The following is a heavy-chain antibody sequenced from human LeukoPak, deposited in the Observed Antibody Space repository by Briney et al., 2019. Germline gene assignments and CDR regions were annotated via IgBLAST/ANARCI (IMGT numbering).Heavy chain of an antibody. Sequence: GGSLRLSCAASGFTFSSYWMNWARQAPGKGLEWVASINHNGNVNYYVDSVKGRFTIFRDNAKNSLYLQMNSLRAEDTAVYYCARDFEDATAMLLFDYWGQGTLVTVSS. D-gene: IGHD2-2*01. CDR1: GFTFSSYW. CDR2: INHNGNVN. J-gene: IGHJ4*02. CDR3: ARDFEDATAMLLFDY. V-gene: IGHV3-7*01.